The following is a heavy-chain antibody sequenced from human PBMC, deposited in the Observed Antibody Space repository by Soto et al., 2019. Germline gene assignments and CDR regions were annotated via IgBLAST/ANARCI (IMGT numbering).Heavy chain of an antibody. D-gene: IGHD2-2*01. Sequence: QVQLVESGGGVVQPGRSLRLSCAASGFTFSRYAMNWVRQAPGWGLEWVALISYDGCNKYSADSVQGRFTISRDNSTNQLYLEMISMRAEDTAVYYSARQVYCSSAGCYQYGYYSYYGLDVWGQGTTVTVSS. J-gene: IGHJ6*02. V-gene: IGHV3-30-3*01. CDR1: GFTFSRYA. CDR2: ISYDGCNK. CDR3: ARQVYCSSAGCYQYGYYSYYGLDV.